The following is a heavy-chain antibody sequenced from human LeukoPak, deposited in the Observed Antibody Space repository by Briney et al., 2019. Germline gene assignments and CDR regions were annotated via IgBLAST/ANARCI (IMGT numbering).Heavy chain of an antibody. V-gene: IGHV1-2*02. D-gene: IGHD6-19*01. CDR2: INPNSGGT. Sequence: GASVKVSCKASVYTFTGYYMHWVRQAPGQGLEWMGWINPNSGGTNYAQKFQGRVTMTRDTSISTAYMELSRLRSDDTAVYYCARDGVYGSGWYGDYWGQGTLVTVSS. CDR1: VYTFTGYY. J-gene: IGHJ4*02. CDR3: ARDGVYGSGWYGDY.